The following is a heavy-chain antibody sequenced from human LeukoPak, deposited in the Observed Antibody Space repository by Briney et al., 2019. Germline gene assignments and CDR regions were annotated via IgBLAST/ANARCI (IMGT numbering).Heavy chain of an antibody. CDR2: IYISGST. Sequence: SETLSLTCTVSGGSISSSSYYWSWIRQPAGKGLEWIGRIYISGSTNYNPSLKSRVTMSVDTSKNQFSLKLSSVTAADTAVYYCASYDSSGYNWFDPWGQGTQVTVSS. J-gene: IGHJ5*02. CDR3: ASYDSSGYNWFDP. CDR1: GGSISSSSYY. V-gene: IGHV4-61*02. D-gene: IGHD3-22*01.